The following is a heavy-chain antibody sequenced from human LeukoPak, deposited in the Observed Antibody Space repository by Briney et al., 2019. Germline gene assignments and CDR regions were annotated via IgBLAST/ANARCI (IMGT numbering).Heavy chain of an antibody. V-gene: IGHV4-59*08. Sequence: SETLSLTCTVSGGSISSYYWSWIRQPPGKGLEWVGYIYYSGSTNYNPSLKSRVTISVDTSTNQFSLNLSSVTAADTAVYYCARRKNSGWSTDAFDIWGQGTMVTVSS. J-gene: IGHJ3*02. D-gene: IGHD6-19*01. CDR1: GGSISSYY. CDR3: ARRKNSGWSTDAFDI. CDR2: IYYSGST.